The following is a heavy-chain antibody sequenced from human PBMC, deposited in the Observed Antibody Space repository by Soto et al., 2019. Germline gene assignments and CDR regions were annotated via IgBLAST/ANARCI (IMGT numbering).Heavy chain of an antibody. CDR1: GGTFSSYA. D-gene: IGHD3-16*01. CDR3: ARGQTGGGWGYCFYY. V-gene: IGHV1-69*12. Sequence: QVQLVQSGAEVKKPGSSVKVSCKASGGTFSSYAIDWVRQAPGQGLEWMGGIIPIFGTADYAQKFQGRATISADESTSTAYMELSSVRSEDTAVYSCARGQTGGGWGYCFYYWGQGTLVTVSS. J-gene: IGHJ4*02. CDR2: IIPIFGTA.